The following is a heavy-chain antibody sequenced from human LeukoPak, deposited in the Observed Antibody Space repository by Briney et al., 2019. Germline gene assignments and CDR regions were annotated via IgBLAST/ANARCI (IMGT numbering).Heavy chain of an antibody. CDR1: GLTFNKYW. CDR3: AKASRDYYYYMDV. Sequence: GGSLRLSCEASGLTFNKYWMTWVRQAPGKGLEWVANIKQDGSEKNYVDSVKGRFTISRDNAKNSLYLQMNSLRAEDTALYYCAKASRDYYYYMDVWGKGTTVTISS. V-gene: IGHV3-7*03. J-gene: IGHJ6*03. CDR2: IKQDGSEK.